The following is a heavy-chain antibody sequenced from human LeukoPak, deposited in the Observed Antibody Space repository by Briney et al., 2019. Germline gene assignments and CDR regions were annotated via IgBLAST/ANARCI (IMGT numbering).Heavy chain of an antibody. CDR3: LPLLGSGSYLGYY. CDR2: ISSSGSTI. V-gene: IGHV3-48*03. Sequence: PGGSLRLSCAASGFTFSSYEMNWVRQAPGKGLEWVSYISSSGSTIYYADSVRGRFTISRDNAKNSLYLQMNSLSAEDTAVYYCLPLLGSGSYLGYYWGQGTLVTVSS. J-gene: IGHJ4*02. D-gene: IGHD3-10*01. CDR1: GFTFSSYE.